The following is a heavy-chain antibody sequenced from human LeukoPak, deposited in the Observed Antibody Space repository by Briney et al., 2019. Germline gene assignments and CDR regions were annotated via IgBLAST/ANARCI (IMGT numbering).Heavy chain of an antibody. V-gene: IGHV3-23*01. D-gene: IGHD2-21*02. J-gene: IGHJ2*01. CDR2: ISGSGGST. Sequence: GGSLRLSCAASGFTFSSYAMSWVRQAPGKGLEWVSAISGSGGSTYYADSVKGRFTISRDNSKNTLYLQMTSLRAEDTAVYYCAKAVTVNWYFDLWGRGTLVTVSS. CDR1: GFTFSSYA. CDR3: AKAVTVNWYFDL.